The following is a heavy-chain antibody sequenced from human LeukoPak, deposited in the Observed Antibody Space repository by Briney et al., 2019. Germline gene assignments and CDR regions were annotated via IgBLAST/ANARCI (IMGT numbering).Heavy chain of an antibody. CDR2: IRYDGSNK. Sequence: GGSLRLSCAASGFTFSSYGMHWVRQAPGKGLEWVAFIRYDGSNKYYADSVKGRFTISRDNSKNTLYLQMNSLRAEDTAVYYCAKMAYYDSSGYYHYWGQGTLVTVSS. J-gene: IGHJ4*02. CDR3: AKMAYYDSSGYYHY. V-gene: IGHV3-30*02. CDR1: GFTFSSYG. D-gene: IGHD3-22*01.